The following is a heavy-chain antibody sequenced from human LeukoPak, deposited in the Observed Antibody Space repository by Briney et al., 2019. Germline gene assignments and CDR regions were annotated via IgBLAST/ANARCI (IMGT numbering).Heavy chain of an antibody. Sequence: SETLSLTCTVSGGSISSSSYYWGWIRQPPGKGLEWIATIYFGGSTYYNPSLKSRVTISVDPSKNQFSLKLRSVTAADTAVYYCASAVAGTQALDYWGQGTLVTVSS. CDR3: ASAVAGTQALDY. V-gene: IGHV4-39*01. CDR2: IYFGGST. D-gene: IGHD6-19*01. CDR1: GGSISSSSYY. J-gene: IGHJ4*02.